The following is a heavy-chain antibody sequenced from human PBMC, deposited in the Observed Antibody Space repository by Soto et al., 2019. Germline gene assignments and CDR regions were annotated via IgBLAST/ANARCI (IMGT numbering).Heavy chain of an antibody. CDR2: ISGSGEST. CDR3: AKEGAGYYDSSPYDS. Sequence: GGSLRLSCAASGFPFSGYAMSWVRRAPGKGPEWVSSISGSGESTHYADSVKGRSTISRDNSKNTLYLQMNSLRAEDTAVYYCAKEGAGYYDSSPYDSWGQGTLVTVSS. J-gene: IGHJ5*01. D-gene: IGHD3-22*01. V-gene: IGHV3-23*01. CDR1: GFPFSGYA.